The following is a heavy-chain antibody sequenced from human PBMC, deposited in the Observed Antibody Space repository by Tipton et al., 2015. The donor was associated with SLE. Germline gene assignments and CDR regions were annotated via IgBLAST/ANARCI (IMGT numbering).Heavy chain of an antibody. CDR1: GGSINSGGYS. CDR3: ARDTDYGGNYFDY. J-gene: IGHJ4*02. CDR2: IYHSGST. Sequence: TLSLTCAVSGGSINSGGYSWSWIRQPPGKGLEWIGYIYHSGSTYYNPSLKSRVTMSVDRSKNQFSLKLSSVTAADTAVYYCARDTDYGGNYFDYWGQGTLVTVSS. D-gene: IGHD4-23*01. V-gene: IGHV4-30-2*01.